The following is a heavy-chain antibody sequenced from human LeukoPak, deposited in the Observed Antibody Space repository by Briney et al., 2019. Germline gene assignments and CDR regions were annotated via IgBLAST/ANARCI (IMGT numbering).Heavy chain of an antibody. D-gene: IGHD6-19*01. J-gene: IGHJ1*01. V-gene: IGHV4-4*07. CDR2: IYTSGTT. CDR1: GDPISSYY. CDR3: ARLGSSGSAQYFQD. Sequence: SETLSLTCTVSGDPISSYYWSWIRQPAGKGLEWIGRIYTSGTTNYNSSLKSRLTMSVDTSKNQFSLKLSSVTAADTAVCYCARLGSSGSAQYFQDWGQGTLVTVSS.